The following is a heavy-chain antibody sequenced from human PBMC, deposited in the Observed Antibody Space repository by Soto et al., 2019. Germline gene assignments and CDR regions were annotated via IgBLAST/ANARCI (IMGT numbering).Heavy chain of an antibody. CDR1: GGSFSGYY. CDR2: INHSGST. D-gene: IGHD3-3*01. CDR3: ARVRANYDFWSGYKVYYGMDV. V-gene: IGHV4-34*01. J-gene: IGHJ6*02. Sequence: PSETLSLTCAVYGGSFSGYYWSWIRQPPGKGLEWIGEINHSGSTNYNPSLKSRVTISVDTSKNQFSLKLSSVTAADTAVYYCARVRANYDFWSGYKVYYGMDVWGQGTTVTV.